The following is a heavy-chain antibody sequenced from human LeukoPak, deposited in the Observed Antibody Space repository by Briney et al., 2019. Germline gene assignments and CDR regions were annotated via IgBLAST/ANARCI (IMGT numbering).Heavy chain of an antibody. J-gene: IGHJ5*02. V-gene: IGHV4-39*07. D-gene: IGHD3-10*01. CDR3: ARGPRYYGSGSRQRFDP. CDR2: IYYSGST. Sequence: PSETLSLTCTVSGGSISSNSYYWGWIRQPPGKGLEWIGSIYYSGSTFYNPSLKSRVTISVDTSKNQFSLKLSSVTAADTAVYYCARGPRYYGSGSRQRFDPWGQGTLVTVSS. CDR1: GGSISSNSYY.